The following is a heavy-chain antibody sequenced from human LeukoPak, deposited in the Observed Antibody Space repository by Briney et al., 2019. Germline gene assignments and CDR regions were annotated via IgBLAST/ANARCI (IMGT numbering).Heavy chain of an antibody. Sequence: KPSETLSLTCTVSGGSISSYYWSWIRQPPGKGLEWIGYIYYSGSTNYNPSLKSRVTISVDTSKNQFSLKLSSVTAADTAVYYCARQSLTGPTLYYYGMDVWGQGTTVTVSS. CDR3: ARQSLTGPTLYYYGMDV. V-gene: IGHV4-59*08. CDR2: IYYSGST. CDR1: GGSISSYY. J-gene: IGHJ6*02. D-gene: IGHD7-27*01.